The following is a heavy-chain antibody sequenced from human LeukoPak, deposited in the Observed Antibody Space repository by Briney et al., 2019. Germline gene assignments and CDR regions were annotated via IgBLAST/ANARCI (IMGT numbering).Heavy chain of an antibody. Sequence: PGGSLRLSCAASGFRFNTYWMSWVRQAPGKGLEWVANIKQDGSEKYYVDSVKGRFTISRDNAKTSLYLQMNSLRAEDTAVYYCARDLSGVAGYTYGRGIDYWGQGTLVTVSS. J-gene: IGHJ4*02. V-gene: IGHV3-7*01. D-gene: IGHD5-18*01. CDR1: GFRFNTYW. CDR2: IKQDGSEK. CDR3: ARDLSGVAGYTYGRGIDY.